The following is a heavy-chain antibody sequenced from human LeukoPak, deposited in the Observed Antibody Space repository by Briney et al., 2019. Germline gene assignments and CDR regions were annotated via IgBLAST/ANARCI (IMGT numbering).Heavy chain of an antibody. J-gene: IGHJ4*02. D-gene: IGHD2-2*01. V-gene: IGHV4-39*01. CDR2: IYYSGST. CDR3: ARRVRGSTSWY. CDR1: GDSISSSSYY. Sequence: SETLSLTCTVSGDSISSSSYYWGWIRQPPGKGLEWIGSIYYSGSTYYNPSLKSRVTISVDTSKNQFSLKLSSVTAADTAVYYCARRVRGSTSWYWGQGTLVTVSS.